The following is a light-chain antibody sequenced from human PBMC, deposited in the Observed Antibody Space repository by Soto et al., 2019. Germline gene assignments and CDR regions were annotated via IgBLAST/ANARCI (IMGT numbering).Light chain of an antibody. CDR2: AAS. J-gene: IGKJ1*01. V-gene: IGKV1-39*01. CDR1: QTISIF. Sequence: DIQMTQSPSSLSASVGDRVTITCRASQTISIFLNWYQHKPGKAPKLLIYAASSLQSGVPSRFSGSGSGTDFTLTINSLQPEDFATYYCQQSYSAPRTFGQGTKVDI. CDR3: QQSYSAPRT.